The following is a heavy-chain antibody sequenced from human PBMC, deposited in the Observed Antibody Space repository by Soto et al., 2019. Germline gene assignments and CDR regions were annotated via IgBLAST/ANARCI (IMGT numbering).Heavy chain of an antibody. CDR3: AKDHRPLRSLYYFDY. CDR1: GFTFSSYS. D-gene: IGHD4-17*01. J-gene: IGHJ4*02. V-gene: IGHV3-21*04. CDR2: ISSSSSYI. Sequence: PGLSLRLSCAASGFTFSSYSMNWVRQAPGKGLEWVSSISSSSSYIYYADPVKGRFTISXXXXXXSXYXQXXXLRTXDTAVYYCAKDHRPLRSLYYFDYWGQGTLVTVSS.